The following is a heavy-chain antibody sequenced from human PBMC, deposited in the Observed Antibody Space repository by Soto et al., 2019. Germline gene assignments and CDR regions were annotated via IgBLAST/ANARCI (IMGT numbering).Heavy chain of an antibody. V-gene: IGHV1-69*06. CDR1: GATFSSYA. CDR3: AATTYYDFWIGYSDYYYNYGMDV. D-gene: IGHD3-3*01. Sequence: GASEKVSCKASGATFSSYAISRVRQAPGQGLEWMGGIIPIFGTANYAQKFQGRVTITADKSTSTAYMELSSLRSEDTAVYYCAATTYYDFWIGYSDYYYNYGMDVWGQGTTVTVSS. J-gene: IGHJ6*02. CDR2: IIPIFGTA.